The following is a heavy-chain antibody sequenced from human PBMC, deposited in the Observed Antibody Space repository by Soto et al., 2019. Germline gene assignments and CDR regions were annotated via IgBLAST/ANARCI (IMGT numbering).Heavy chain of an antibody. CDR2: IKSKTDGGTT. CDR1: GFTFSNAW. Sequence: GGSLRLSSAASGFTFSNAWMNWFRQAPGKGLEKVGRIKSKTDGGTTDYAAPVINRFTNSREDSKKKLYLQMNSIRDEDTAVYYCAREGGDLDYFDYWGQGT. J-gene: IGHJ4*02. CDR3: AREGGDLDYFDY. D-gene: IGHD3-16*01. V-gene: IGHV3-15*07.